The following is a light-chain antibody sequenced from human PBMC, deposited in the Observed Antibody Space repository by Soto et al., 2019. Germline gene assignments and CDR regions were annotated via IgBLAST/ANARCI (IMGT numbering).Light chain of an antibody. CDR1: QSVSSSY. V-gene: IGKV3-20*01. CDR3: QHYGSSPWT. CDR2: GAS. J-gene: IGKJ1*01. Sequence: EIVLTQSPGTLSLSPGERATLSCRASQSVSSSYLAWYQQKPGQAPRLLIYGASSRATGIPDRFSGSGSGTDFTLTISRLEPEDFAVYYCQHYGSSPWTCGQGTNVDSK.